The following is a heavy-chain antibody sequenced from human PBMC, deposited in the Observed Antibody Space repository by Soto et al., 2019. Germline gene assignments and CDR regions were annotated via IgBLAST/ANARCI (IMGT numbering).Heavy chain of an antibody. V-gene: IGHV1-18*01. CDR3: ARDRAHGFDI. CDR1: GYTFTSNG. CDR2: ISADKGNT. J-gene: IGHJ3*02. Sequence: QVQLVQSGAEVKKPGASVKVSCKASGYTFTSNGISWVRQAPGQGLEWMGWISADKGNTNYAQTLQGRVTMTRDTSTSTVYMELRSLRSEDTAVYFCARDRAHGFDIWGQGTMVTVSS.